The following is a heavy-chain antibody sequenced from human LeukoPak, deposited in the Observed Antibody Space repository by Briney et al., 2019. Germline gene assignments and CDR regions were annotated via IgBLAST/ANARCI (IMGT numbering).Heavy chain of an antibody. CDR1: GGSISSYY. D-gene: IGHD3-10*01. CDR3: ARGPYGSGSYPGMDV. CDR2: TYYSGST. V-gene: IGHV4-59*12. J-gene: IGHJ6*02. Sequence: SETLSLTCTVSGGSISSYYWSWIRQPPGKGLEWIGYTYYSGSTNYNPSLKSRVTISVDRSKNQFSLKLSSVTAADTAVYYCARGPYGSGSYPGMDVWGQGTTVTVSS.